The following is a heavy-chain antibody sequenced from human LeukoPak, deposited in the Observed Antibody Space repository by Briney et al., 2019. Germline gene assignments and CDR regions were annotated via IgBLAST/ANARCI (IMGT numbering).Heavy chain of an antibody. CDR1: GGSFSGYY. CDR2: INHSGST. J-gene: IGHJ4*02. Sequence: SETLSLTCAVYGGSFSGYYWSWIRQPPGKGLEWIGEINHSGSTNYSPSLKSRVTISVDTSKNQFSLKLSSVTAADTAVYYCARGFSSGHDYWGQGTLVTVSS. CDR3: ARGFSSGHDY. V-gene: IGHV4-34*01. D-gene: IGHD3-22*01.